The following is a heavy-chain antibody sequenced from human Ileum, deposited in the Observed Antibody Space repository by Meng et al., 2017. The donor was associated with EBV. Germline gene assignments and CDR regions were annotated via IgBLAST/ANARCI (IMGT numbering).Heavy chain of an antibody. J-gene: IGHJ4*02. Sequence: GRVQEAGPGLGKPSETLSLTCAVSGGSISRSDWWSWVRQPPGKGLEWIGETSHSGSTNYSLSLKSRVTISLDKSKNQLSLKLNSVTAADTAVYYCASSDYYRSDYWGQGTLVTVSS. D-gene: IGHD3-22*01. CDR1: GGSISRSDW. CDR2: TSHSGST. CDR3: ASSDYYRSDY. V-gene: IGHV4-4*02.